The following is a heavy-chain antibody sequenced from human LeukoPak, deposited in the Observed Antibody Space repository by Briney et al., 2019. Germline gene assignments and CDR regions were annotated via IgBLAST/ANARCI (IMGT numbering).Heavy chain of an antibody. CDR1: GLTFRTTW. CDR3: ATARNFRFEY. CDR2: VNGEGTTI. V-gene: IGHV3-74*01. Sequence: GGSLRLSCATSGLTFRTTWMHWVRQAPGKGLMWVSRVNGEGTTIDYADSVKGRFTVSRDYAKNTLFLQMNNLRTEDTALYFCATARNFRFEYWGQGSLVIVSA. D-gene: IGHD1-7*01. J-gene: IGHJ4*02.